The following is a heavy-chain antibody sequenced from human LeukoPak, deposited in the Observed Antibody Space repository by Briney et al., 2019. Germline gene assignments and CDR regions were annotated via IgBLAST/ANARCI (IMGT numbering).Heavy chain of an antibody. Sequence: SETLSLTCTVPGDAISSYYWTWIRQPPGKGLEWIGYIFYSGSTKYNPSLTSRATISLDTSKNQFSLKLTSMTAADTAVYYCARLTTRPGGIRPLIMDYWGQGTLVTVSS. CDR3: ARLTTRPGGIRPLIMDY. V-gene: IGHV4-59*01. CDR1: GDAISSYY. CDR2: IFYSGST. J-gene: IGHJ4*02. D-gene: IGHD3-10*01.